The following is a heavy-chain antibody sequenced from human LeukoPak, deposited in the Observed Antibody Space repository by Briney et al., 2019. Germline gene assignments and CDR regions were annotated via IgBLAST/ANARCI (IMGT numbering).Heavy chain of an antibody. CDR1: GGSISSYY. V-gene: IGHV4-59*01. CDR3: ARVASEGVDY. J-gene: IGHJ4*02. D-gene: IGHD3-3*01. Sequence: ASETLSLTRTVSGGSISSYYWSWIRQPPGKGLEWIGYIYYSGSTNYNPSLKTRVTISVDTSKNQFSLKLSSVTAADTAVYYCARVASEGVDYWGQGTLVTVSS. CDR2: IYYSGST.